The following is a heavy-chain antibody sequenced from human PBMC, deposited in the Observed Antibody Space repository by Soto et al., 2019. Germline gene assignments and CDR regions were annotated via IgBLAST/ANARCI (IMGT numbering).Heavy chain of an antibody. CDR1: GFIFSEST. D-gene: IGHD2-15*01. Sequence: LGLSCSASGFIFSESTIYWVRQVPGKGLEAISAVSTSGRSTYYADSVKDRFTISRDNSKNTLFLQMGSLRPEDTAIYYCVKQAHGLDGVAFDYWGQGTQVTVSS. CDR2: VSTSGRST. CDR3: VKQAHGLDGVAFDY. V-gene: IGHV3-64D*06. J-gene: IGHJ4*02.